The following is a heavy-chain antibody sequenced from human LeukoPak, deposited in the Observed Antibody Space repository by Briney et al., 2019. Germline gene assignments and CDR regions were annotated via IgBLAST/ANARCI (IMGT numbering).Heavy chain of an antibody. V-gene: IGHV4-31*03. D-gene: IGHD3-3*01. Sequence: SETLSLTCTVSGGSISSGGYYWPWIRQPRGKGLEGIGYMSQSGSTYDNPSLKSRVTISVDTSKSQFSLKLTSVTAADTAVYYCARDWSGPYYFDYWGQGTLVTVSS. J-gene: IGHJ4*01. CDR2: MSQSGST. CDR1: GGSISSGGYY. CDR3: ARDWSGPYYFDY.